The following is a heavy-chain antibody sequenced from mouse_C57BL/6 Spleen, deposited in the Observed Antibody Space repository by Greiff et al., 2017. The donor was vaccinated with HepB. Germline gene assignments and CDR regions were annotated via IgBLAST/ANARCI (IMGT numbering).Heavy chain of an antibody. CDR3: ARSDYYGSSYYAMDY. CDR2: INPNNGGT. CDR1: GYTFTDYY. V-gene: IGHV1-26*01. D-gene: IGHD1-1*01. Sequence: VQLQQSGPELVKPGASVKISCKASGYTFTDYYMNWVKQSHGKSLEWIGDINPNNGGTSYNQKFKGKATLTVDKSSSTAYMELRSLTSDDSAVYYCARSDYYGSSYYAMDYWGQGTSVTVSS. J-gene: IGHJ4*01.